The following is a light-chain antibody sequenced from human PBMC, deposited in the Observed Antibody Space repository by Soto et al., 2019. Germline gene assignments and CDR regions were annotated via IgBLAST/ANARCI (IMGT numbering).Light chain of an antibody. Sequence: EIVLTQSPGTLSLSPGERATLSCRASQSVSSSYLAWYQQKPGQAPRLLIYGASTRATGIPDRFSGSGSGTDFTLSISRLEPEDLAVYYCQLYGSSPVTFGQGTKLEIK. CDR3: QLYGSSPVT. CDR1: QSVSSSY. J-gene: IGKJ2*01. V-gene: IGKV3-20*01. CDR2: GAS.